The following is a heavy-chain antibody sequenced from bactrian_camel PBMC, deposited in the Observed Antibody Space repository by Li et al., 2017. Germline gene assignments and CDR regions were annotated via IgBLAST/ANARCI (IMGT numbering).Heavy chain of an antibody. CDR2: IDKDGIA. D-gene: IGHD3*01. J-gene: IGHJ4*01. V-gene: IGHV3S55*01. CDR3: AALVGDYWRDWSEATH. Sequence: HVQLVESGGGLVQTGGSLRLSCTVSVYSTGTYCMGWFRQAPGKEREKVATIDKDGIAAYADSVKGRFTISRDNANNLYLQMNSLKPEDSAMYYCAALVGDYWRDWSEATHWGQGTQVTVS. CDR1: VYSTGTYC.